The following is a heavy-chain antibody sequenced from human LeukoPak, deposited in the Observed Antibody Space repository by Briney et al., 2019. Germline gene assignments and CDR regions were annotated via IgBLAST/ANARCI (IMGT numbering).Heavy chain of an antibody. CDR2: IYTTGNT. CDR1: GFTVSSNS. D-gene: IGHD6-13*01. V-gene: IGHV3-53*01. CDR3: ARAAYSSTWYSRYFDL. J-gene: IGHJ2*01. Sequence: PGGSLRLSCTVSGFTVSSNSMSWVRQAPGKGLEWVSFIYTTGNTHNSDSVKGRFTISRDSSKNTLYLQMNSLRAEDTAVYYCARAAYSSTWYSRYFDLWGRGTLVTVSS.